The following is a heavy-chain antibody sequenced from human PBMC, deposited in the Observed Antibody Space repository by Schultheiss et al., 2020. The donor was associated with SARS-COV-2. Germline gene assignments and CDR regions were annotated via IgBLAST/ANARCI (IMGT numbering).Heavy chain of an antibody. CDR2: IWYDGSNK. J-gene: IGHJ4*02. CDR1: GFTFSSYA. CDR3: ARVQAYYDILTGYSTPYYFDY. Sequence: GGSLRLSCAASGFTFSSYAMHWVRQAPGKGLEWVAVIWYDGSNKYYADSVKGRFTISRDNSKNTLYLQMNSLRAEDTAVYYCARVQAYYDILTGYSTPYYFDYWGQGTLVTVSS. D-gene: IGHD3-9*01. V-gene: IGHV3-33*08.